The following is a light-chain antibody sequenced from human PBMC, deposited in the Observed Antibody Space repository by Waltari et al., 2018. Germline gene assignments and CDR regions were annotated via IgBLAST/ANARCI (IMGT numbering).Light chain of an antibody. CDR1: SSDVGAYNH. Sequence: QSALTQPASVSASPGQSITISCPGTSSDVGAYNHVPWYQQHPGKTPKLIIYDVRIRPSGVSNRFSGSKSGNTASLTISGLQADDEADYYCSSSTSSTTRVFGGGTRLTVL. CDR3: SSSTSSTTRV. CDR2: DVR. J-gene: IGLJ3*02. V-gene: IGLV2-14*03.